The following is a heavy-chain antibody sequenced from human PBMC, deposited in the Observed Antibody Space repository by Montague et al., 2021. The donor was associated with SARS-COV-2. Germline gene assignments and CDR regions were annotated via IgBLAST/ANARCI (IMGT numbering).Heavy chain of an antibody. D-gene: IGHD3-10*01. Sequence: SETLSLTRNVSGGSIKSNSYYWGWIRQPPGKGLEWIGSTYNTGSTYYNPSLKSRVSISADSSKNQFSLRLSSVTAADTAVYYCASLVLWFGTGRGYYYYGTDVWGQGTTVTVSS. CDR1: GGSIKSNSYY. CDR2: TYNTGST. J-gene: IGHJ6*02. CDR3: ASLVLWFGTGRGYYYYGTDV. V-gene: IGHV4-39*01.